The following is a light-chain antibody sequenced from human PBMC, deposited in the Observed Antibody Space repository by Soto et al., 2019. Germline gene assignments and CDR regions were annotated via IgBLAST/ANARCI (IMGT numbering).Light chain of an antibody. CDR1: SSNIGAGYD. J-gene: IGLJ2*01. Sequence: QSVLTQPPSVSGAPGKRVTISCTGSSSNIGAGYDVHWYQQLPGTAPKLLIYGNSNRPSGVPDRFSGSKSGTSASLAITGLQAEDDADYYCQSYDSSLSGVVFGVGTKVTVL. V-gene: IGLV1-40*01. CDR2: GNS. CDR3: QSYDSSLSGVV.